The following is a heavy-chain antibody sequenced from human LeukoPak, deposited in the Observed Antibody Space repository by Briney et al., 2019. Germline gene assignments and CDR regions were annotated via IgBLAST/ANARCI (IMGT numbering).Heavy chain of an antibody. J-gene: IGHJ4*02. CDR2: IYYSGST. D-gene: IGHD3-22*01. CDR3: ARSDDSRGYQLDY. Sequence: PSEPLSLTCTVSGGSISSYYWSWTREPPGKGLEWIGYIYYSGSTHYNPSLKSRVTMSGDTPKNQFSLKLNSVTAADTAVYYCARSDDSRGYQLDYWGQGTLVTVSS. CDR1: GGSISSYY. V-gene: IGHV4-59*12.